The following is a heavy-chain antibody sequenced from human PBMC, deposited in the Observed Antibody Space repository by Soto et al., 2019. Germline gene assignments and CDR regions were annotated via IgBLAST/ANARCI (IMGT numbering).Heavy chain of an antibody. CDR2: IDGSGGGA. D-gene: IGHD7-27*01. J-gene: IGHJ5*02. CDR3: AKDAVSANGDWDWFDP. V-gene: IGHV3-23*01. Sequence: ELQLLESGGGLVQPGGSLRLSCAASDFTFRNYAMTWVRQAPGKGLEWVSSIDGSGGGAYYSDSVKGRFTASRDDSQKSRYRQMRSLRVDDTVVYYCAKDAVSANGDWDWFDPWGQGTLVAVSS. CDR1: DFTFRNYA.